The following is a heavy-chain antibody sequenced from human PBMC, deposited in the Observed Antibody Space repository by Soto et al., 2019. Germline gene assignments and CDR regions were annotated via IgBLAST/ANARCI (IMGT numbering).Heavy chain of an antibody. J-gene: IGHJ4*02. Sequence: QVQLVQSGAEVKKPGASVRVSCKASGYTFTSYGVSWVRQAPGQGLEWMGWISAYNGNTKYAQKLQGRLTMTTDTPTSTAYMQLRSLRSDDTAIYYCARDPALHVETPQKFNYWGQGTIVTVTS. CDR1: GYTFTSYG. CDR2: ISAYNGNT. D-gene: IGHD5-18*01. V-gene: IGHV1-18*04. CDR3: ARDPALHVETPQKFNY.